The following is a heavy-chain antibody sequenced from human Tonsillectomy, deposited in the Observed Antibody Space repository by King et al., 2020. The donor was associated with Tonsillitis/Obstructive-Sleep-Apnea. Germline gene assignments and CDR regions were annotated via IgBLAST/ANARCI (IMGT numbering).Heavy chain of an antibody. CDR3: ARVAVIVATINYFDY. D-gene: IGHD5-12*01. J-gene: IGHJ4*02. Sequence: VQLVESGGGLVQPGGSLRLSCAASGFTFSSYSMNWVRQAPGKGLEWVSYISSSSSTIYYADSVKGRFTISRDNAKNSLYLQMNSLRDEDTAVYYCARVAVIVATINYFDYWGQGTLVTVSP. CDR2: ISSSSSTI. CDR1: GFTFSSYS. V-gene: IGHV3-48*02.